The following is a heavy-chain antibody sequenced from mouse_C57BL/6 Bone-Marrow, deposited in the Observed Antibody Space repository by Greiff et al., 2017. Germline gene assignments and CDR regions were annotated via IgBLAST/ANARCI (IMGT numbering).Heavy chain of an antibody. D-gene: IGHD1-1*01. J-gene: IGHJ2*01. CDR2: ISSGGSYT. Sequence: EVQLVESGGDLVKPGGSLKLSCAASGFTFSSYGMSWVRQTPDKRLAWVATISSGGSYTYYPDSVKGRFTISRDNAKNTRYLQRSSLKSEDTAMYYCARQGITTVVAPYYFDYWGQGTTLTVSS. V-gene: IGHV5-6*01. CDR1: GFTFSSYG. CDR3: ARQGITTVVAPYYFDY.